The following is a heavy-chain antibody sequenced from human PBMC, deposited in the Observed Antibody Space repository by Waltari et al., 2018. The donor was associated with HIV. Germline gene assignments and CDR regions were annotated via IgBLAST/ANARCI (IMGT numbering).Heavy chain of an antibody. V-gene: IGHV4-34*01. Sequence: QVQLQQWGAGLLKPSETLSLTCAVYGGSFSNYYWSWIRQPPGKGLEWLGEISHRGRTNYNPPLSGRLTIAVDTSKKQFSLNVTSGTGADTAVYYCARHGFKSSGGDYTGRSGNWFDPWGQGTLVTVSS. J-gene: IGHJ5*02. CDR1: GGSFSNYY. CDR2: ISHRGRT. CDR3: ARHGFKSSGGDYTGRSGNWFDP. D-gene: IGHD4-17*01.